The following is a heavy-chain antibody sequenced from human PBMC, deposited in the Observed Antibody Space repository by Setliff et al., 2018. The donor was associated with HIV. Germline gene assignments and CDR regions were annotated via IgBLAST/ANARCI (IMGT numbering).Heavy chain of an antibody. J-gene: IGHJ5*02. CDR3: ARDAPTVYANGWFDP. CDR1: GYSISSGFY. CDR2: IYHSGST. Sequence: SETLSLTCAVSGYSISSGFYWGWIRQPPGKGLEWIGSIYHSGSTYYNPSLRRRVTISVDTSKNQFSLKLSSVTAADTAVYYCARDAPTVYANGWFDPWGQGTLVTVSS. V-gene: IGHV4-38-2*02. D-gene: IGHD2-8*01.